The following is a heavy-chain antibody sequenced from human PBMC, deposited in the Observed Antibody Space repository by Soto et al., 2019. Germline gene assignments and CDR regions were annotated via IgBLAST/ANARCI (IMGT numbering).Heavy chain of an antibody. D-gene: IGHD4-17*01. J-gene: IGHJ4*02. CDR2: IFHTGST. CDR3: ARADVADYDFDY. V-gene: IGHV4-31*03. Sequence: QVQLQESGPGLVEPSQTLSLTCTVSCGSISSGYYYWSWIRQHPGKGLEWIGYIFHTGSTYYKPSIKSRITISVDTSKNQFSLKLSSVTAADTAVYYCARADVADYDFDYWGQGILVTVSS. CDR1: CGSISSGYYY.